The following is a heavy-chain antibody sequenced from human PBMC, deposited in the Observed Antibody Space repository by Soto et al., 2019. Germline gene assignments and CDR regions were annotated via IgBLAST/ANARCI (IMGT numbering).Heavy chain of an antibody. D-gene: IGHD2-15*01. CDR2: IYHSGST. CDR1: GGSISSYY. CDR3: AKGSGYP. V-gene: IGHV4-4*09. J-gene: IGHJ5*02. Sequence: PSETLSLTCTVSGGSISSYYWSWIRQPPGKGLEWIGFIYHSGSTSYNPSLQGRVTISVGTSQNQFSLKLTSVTAADAAVYYCAKGSGYPWGRGTLVTVSS.